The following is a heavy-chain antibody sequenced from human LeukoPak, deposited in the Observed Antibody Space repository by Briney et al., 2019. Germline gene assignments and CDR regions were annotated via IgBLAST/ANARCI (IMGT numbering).Heavy chain of an antibody. CDR2: LNTDTGSP. CDR1: GYSFTTYA. V-gene: IGHV7-4-1*02. Sequence: GASVKVSCKASGYSFTTYAMNWVRQAPGQGLEWMGWLNTDTGSPTYAQGFTGRFVFSLDTSVSTAYLQISSLKSEDTAVYYCARDIPNYYYGLGTIQAFDYWGQGALVIVSS. CDR3: ARDIPNYYYGLGTIQAFDY. J-gene: IGHJ4*02. D-gene: IGHD3-10*01.